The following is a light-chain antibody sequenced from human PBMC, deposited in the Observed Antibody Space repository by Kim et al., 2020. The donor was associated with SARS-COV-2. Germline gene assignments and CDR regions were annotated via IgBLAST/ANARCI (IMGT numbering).Light chain of an antibody. J-gene: IGLJ1*01. Sequence: VSPEQTARITCSGDTLPEKQTYWYQQKSGQAPLLVIYKDNERPSGIPGRFSGASSGTTVTLTISGVQAEDDADYYCQSADGSGTYVFGTGTKVTVL. CDR3: QSADGSGTYV. CDR2: KDN. CDR1: TLPEKQ. V-gene: IGLV3-25*03.